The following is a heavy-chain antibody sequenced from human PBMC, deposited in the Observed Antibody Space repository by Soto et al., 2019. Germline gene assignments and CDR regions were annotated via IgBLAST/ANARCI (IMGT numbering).Heavy chain of an antibody. V-gene: IGHV4-59*11. J-gene: IGHJ6*02. Sequence: SETLSLTCTVSGDSISGHYWSWVRQSPGKGLEWIGYIYYSGSTAYNPSLKSRVTISVDTSRNQFSLNLGSLSTADTAVYYCVRDHWRQNGTFWRYFGFDVWGQGTTVTVSS. CDR1: GDSISGHY. CDR3: VRDHWRQNGTFWRYFGFDV. D-gene: IGHD2-21*01. CDR2: IYYSGST.